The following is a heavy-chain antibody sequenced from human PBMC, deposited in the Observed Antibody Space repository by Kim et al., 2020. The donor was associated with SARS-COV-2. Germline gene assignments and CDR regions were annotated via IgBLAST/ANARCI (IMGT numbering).Heavy chain of an antibody. CDR3: ARDIDSSVYNVDY. V-gene: IGHV3-9*01. J-gene: IGHJ4*02. D-gene: IGHD3-22*01. Sequence: YADAVKGRFTISRDKAKNTLYLQMKRMRVEDTALYHCARDIDSSVYNVDYWGQGTLDTVSS.